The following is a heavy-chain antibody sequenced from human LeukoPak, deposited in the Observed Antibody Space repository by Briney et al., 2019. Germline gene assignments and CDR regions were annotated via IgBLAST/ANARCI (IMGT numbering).Heavy chain of an antibody. Sequence: PSETLSLTCTVSGGSIGRSSYYWGWIRQPPGKGLEWIGNIYYSGKTDYNPSLKSRVTISVDTSKNQFSLKLSSVTAADTAVYYCARHRCSGGSCYPMNWFDPWGQGTLVTVSS. CDR1: GGSIGRSSYY. V-gene: IGHV4-39*01. D-gene: IGHD2-15*01. CDR3: ARHRCSGGSCYPMNWFDP. J-gene: IGHJ5*02. CDR2: IYYSGKT.